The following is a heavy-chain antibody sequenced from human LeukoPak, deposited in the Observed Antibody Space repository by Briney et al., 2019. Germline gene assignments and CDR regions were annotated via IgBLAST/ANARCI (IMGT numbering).Heavy chain of an antibody. CDR1: GFTFSGSA. CDR3: TRHGYDSSDYYATLDY. D-gene: IGHD3-22*01. CDR2: IRSKTNSYAT. Sequence: GGSLRLSCAASGFTFSGSAMHWVRQASGKGLEWVGRIRSKTNSYATAYAASVKGRFTISRDDSKNTAYMQMNSLKTEDTAVYYCTRHGYDSSDYYATLDYWGQGTLVTVSS. J-gene: IGHJ4*02. V-gene: IGHV3-73*01.